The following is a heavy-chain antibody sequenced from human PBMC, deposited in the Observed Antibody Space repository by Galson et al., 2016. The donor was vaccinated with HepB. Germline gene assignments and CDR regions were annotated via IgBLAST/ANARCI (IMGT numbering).Heavy chain of an antibody. CDR1: GFNINNNY. J-gene: IGHJ4*02. D-gene: IGHD1-26*01. CDR2: LHTTGGR. Sequence: SLRLSCAASGFNINNNYITWVRQAPGKGLEWVSVLHTTGGRYYADSVKGRFSIYRDISKNTFFLQMDSLRDEDTAVYYCELWEGRLHVDYWGQGALVTVSS. V-gene: IGHV3-53*01. CDR3: ELWEGRLHVDY.